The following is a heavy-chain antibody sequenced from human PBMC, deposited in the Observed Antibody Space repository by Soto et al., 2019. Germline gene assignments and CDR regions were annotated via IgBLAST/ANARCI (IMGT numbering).Heavy chain of an antibody. CDR1: GFNFDDFA. CDR2: ITWNSGHI. D-gene: IGHD3-22*01. J-gene: IGHJ4*02. CDR3: AKGRSSMIVVVMDY. V-gene: IGHV3-9*01. Sequence: EVQLVESGGAWCRLAGSLDPPVLPPGFNFDDFAWNWVRQFPGRGWGWVSGITWNSGHILYADSVKGRFTISRDNAKKSLYLELNSLRPEDTALYYCAKGRSSMIVVVMDYWGQGTPVTVSS.